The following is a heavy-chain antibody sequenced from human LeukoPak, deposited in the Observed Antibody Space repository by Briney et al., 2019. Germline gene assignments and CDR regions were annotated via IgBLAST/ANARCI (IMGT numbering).Heavy chain of an antibody. CDR3: ARDGGRQSHFDY. J-gene: IGHJ4*02. Sequence: SETLSLTCSVFGDSFNEYYWNGGRQPPGKGLQWIGYIYHNGNSNYNPSLKGRLTISVDTAKNQFSLKLTSVTAADTAVYYCARDGGRQSHFDYWGQGALVTVSS. CDR2: IYHNGNS. D-gene: IGHD5-24*01. V-gene: IGHV4-59*01. CDR1: GDSFNEYY.